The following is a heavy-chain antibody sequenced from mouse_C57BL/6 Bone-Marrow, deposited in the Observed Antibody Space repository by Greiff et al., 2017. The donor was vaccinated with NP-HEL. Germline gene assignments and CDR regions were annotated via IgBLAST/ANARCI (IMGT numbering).Heavy chain of an antibody. CDR2: INPSNGGT. V-gene: IGHV1-53*01. CDR3: AREDGNCYTMDY. D-gene: IGHD2-1*01. CDR1: GYTFTSYW. Sequence: VQLQQPGTELVKPAASVKLSCKASGYTFTSYWMHWVKQRPGQGLEWIGNINPSNGGTNYNEKFKSKATLTVDKSSSTAYMQLSSLTSEDSAVYYCAREDGNCYTMDYWGQGTSVTVSS. J-gene: IGHJ4*01.